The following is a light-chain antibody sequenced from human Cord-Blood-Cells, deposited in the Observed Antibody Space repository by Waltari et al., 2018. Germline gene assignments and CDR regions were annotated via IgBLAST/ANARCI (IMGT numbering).Light chain of an antibody. CDR2: DIS. V-gene: IGLV2-14*01. Sequence: QSALTQPAPVSGSPGPSLTIPCTCTSSDVGGYNYVSWYQQLPSKAPKPIIYDISKRPSGVSNRFSGSKSGNTASLTISGLQAEDEADYYCSSYTSSSTSWVFGGGTKLTVL. J-gene: IGLJ3*02. CDR1: SSDVGGYNY. CDR3: SSYTSSSTSWV.